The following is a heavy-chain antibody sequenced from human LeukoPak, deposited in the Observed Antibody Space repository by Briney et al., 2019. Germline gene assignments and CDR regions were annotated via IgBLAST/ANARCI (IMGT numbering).Heavy chain of an antibody. CDR3: ARGAHAVEGTAPFQY. CDR2: ISSGGSTM. CDR1: GFTFSSYE. D-gene: IGHD2-21*02. V-gene: IGHV3-48*03. J-gene: IGHJ4*02. Sequence: PGGSLRLSCAASGFTFSSYEMNWVRQAPGKGLQWVSYISSGGSTMNYADSVKGRFTISRDNAKNSLYLQMKSLRVEDTAVYYCARGAHAVEGTAPFQYWGQGSLVTVSS.